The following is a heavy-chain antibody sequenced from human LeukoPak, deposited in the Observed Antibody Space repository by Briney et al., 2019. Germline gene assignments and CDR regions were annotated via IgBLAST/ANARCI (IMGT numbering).Heavy chain of an antibody. CDR3: ARADIVVVVAATPGAFDI. Sequence: SQTLSLTCTVSGGSISSGDYYWSWIRQPPGKGLGGIGYIDYSGSTNYNPSLKSRVTISVDTSKNQFSLKLSSVTAADTAVYYCARADIVVVVAATPGAFDIWGQGTMVTVSS. CDR1: GGSISSGDYY. D-gene: IGHD2-15*01. V-gene: IGHV4-61*08. CDR2: IDYSGST. J-gene: IGHJ3*02.